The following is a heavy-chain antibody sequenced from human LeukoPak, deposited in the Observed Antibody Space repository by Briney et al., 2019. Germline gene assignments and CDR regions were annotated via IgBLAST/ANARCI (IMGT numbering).Heavy chain of an antibody. D-gene: IGHD2-15*01. J-gene: IGHJ4*02. Sequence: SETLSLTCAVYGGSFSGYYWSWIRQPPGKGLEWIGEINHSGSTNYNPSLKSRVTISVDTSKNQFSLKLSSVTAADTAVYYCARGSRGPYCSGGSCYPAGNFDYWGQGTLVTVSS. V-gene: IGHV4-34*01. CDR1: GGSFSGYY. CDR3: ARGSRGPYCSGGSCYPAGNFDY. CDR2: INHSGST.